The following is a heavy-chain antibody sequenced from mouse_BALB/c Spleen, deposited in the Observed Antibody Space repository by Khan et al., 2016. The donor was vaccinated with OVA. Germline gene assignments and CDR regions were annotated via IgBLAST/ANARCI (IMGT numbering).Heavy chain of an antibody. D-gene: IGHD1-1*01. V-gene: IGHV5-17*02. Sequence: VQLKESGGGLVPSGGSRKLSCAASGFTFTSYGMHWIRQAPEKGLEWVAYISSDSNTIYYAHTVKDRFTISRDNPKNTLFLQMTSLRSGDTAMYFCATSYFYGYYFGYWSQGTTLTVSS. CDR1: GFTFTSYG. CDR2: ISSDSNTI. J-gene: IGHJ2*01. CDR3: ATSYFYGYYFGY.